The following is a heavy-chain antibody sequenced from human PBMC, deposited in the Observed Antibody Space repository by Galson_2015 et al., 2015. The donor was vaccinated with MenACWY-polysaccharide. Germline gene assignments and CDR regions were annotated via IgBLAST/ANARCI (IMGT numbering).Heavy chain of an antibody. Sequence: ETLSLTCTVSGVSVSSYYWSWIRQPPGKGLEWIGYISNSGSTNYNPSLKSRVTISVDTSKSQFSLKLSSVTAADTAVYYCASAGIHSQPDVWGQGTTVTVSS. CDR3: ASAGIHSQPDV. D-gene: IGHD1-26*01. CDR1: GVSVSSYY. CDR2: ISNSGST. J-gene: IGHJ6*02. V-gene: IGHV4-59*02.